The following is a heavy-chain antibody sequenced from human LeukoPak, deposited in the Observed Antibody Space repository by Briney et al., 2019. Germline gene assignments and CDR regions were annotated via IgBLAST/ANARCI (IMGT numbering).Heavy chain of an antibody. Sequence: TSETLSLTCTVSGGSISSYYWSWIRQPPGKGLEWIGYIYYSGSTNYNPSLKSRVTISVDTSKNQFSLKLSSVTAADTAVYYCARVTPTDYGDYTNWFDPWGRGTLVTVSS. CDR3: ARVTPTDYGDYTNWFDP. CDR1: GGSISSYY. V-gene: IGHV4-59*01. D-gene: IGHD4-17*01. CDR2: IYYSGST. J-gene: IGHJ5*02.